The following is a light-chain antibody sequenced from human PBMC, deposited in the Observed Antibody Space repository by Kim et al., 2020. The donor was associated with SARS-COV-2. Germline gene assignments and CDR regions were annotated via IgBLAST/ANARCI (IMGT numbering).Light chain of an antibody. CDR3: QAWDSSTNWV. J-gene: IGLJ3*02. Sequence: SYELTQPPSVSVSLGQTASITCSGDKLGDKYACWYQQKPGQSPVLVIYQDSKRPSGIPERFSGSNSGNTATLTISGTQAMDEADYYCQAWDSSTNWVFGGGTQLTVL. CDR2: QDS. CDR1: KLGDKY. V-gene: IGLV3-1*01.